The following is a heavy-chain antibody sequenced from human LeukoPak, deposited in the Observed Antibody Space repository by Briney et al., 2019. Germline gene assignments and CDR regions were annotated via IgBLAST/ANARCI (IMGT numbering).Heavy chain of an antibody. D-gene: IGHD3-3*01. V-gene: IGHV1-69*13. CDR3: AREGYDFWSGYPAPGNYSYYGMDV. J-gene: IGHJ6*02. CDR2: IIPIFGTA. CDR1: GGTFISYA. Sequence: SVKVSCKASGGTFISYAISWVRQAPGQGLEWMGGIIPIFGTANYAQKFQGRVTITEDESTSTAYMELSSLRSEDTAVYYCAREGYDFWSGYPAPGNYSYYGMDVWGQGTTVTVSS.